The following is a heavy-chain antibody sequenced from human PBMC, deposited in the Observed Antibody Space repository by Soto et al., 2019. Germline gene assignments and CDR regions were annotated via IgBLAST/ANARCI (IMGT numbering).Heavy chain of an antibody. V-gene: IGHV3-53*02. D-gene: IGHD4-4*01. Sequence: EVHLVETGGGLIQPGGSLRISWAASGFAVTSTYMNWVRQAPGRGLEWVSIVYTGGHTDYADSVRGRFTISRDSSTNTVSLQMNSLRVEDTAVYYCATSERYSNHNLDSWGQGTLVTVSS. CDR3: ATSERYSNHNLDS. J-gene: IGHJ4*02. CDR2: VYTGGHT. CDR1: GFAVTSTY.